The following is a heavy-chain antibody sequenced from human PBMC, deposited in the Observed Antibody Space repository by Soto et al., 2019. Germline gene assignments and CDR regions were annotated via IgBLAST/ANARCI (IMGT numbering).Heavy chain of an antibody. J-gene: IGHJ4*02. V-gene: IGHV3-74*01. D-gene: IGHD3-16*01. CDR2: INSDGSST. CDR3: ARILYRYFGDPIFHQNQYYFDY. CDR1: GFTFSSYW. Sequence: GGSLRLSCAASGFTFSSYWMHWVRQAPGKGLVWVSRINSDGSSTSYADSVKGRFTISRDNAKNTLYLQMNSLRAEDTAVYYCARILYRYFGDPIFHQNQYYFDYWGQGTLVTVSS.